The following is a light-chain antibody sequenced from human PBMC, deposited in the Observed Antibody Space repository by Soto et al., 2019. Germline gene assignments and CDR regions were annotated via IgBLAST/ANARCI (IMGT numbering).Light chain of an antibody. CDR1: NSNIASNS. J-gene: IGLJ3*02. V-gene: IGLV1-44*01. Sequence: QSVPTQPPSASGTPGQRVTITCYGDNSNIASNSVNWYQQLPGTAPKLLIYSDNRRPSGVPDRFSASKSGASAFLTISGLQSDDEADYYCQSYDNSLSGSWVFGGGTKLTVL. CDR2: SDN. CDR3: QSYDNSLSGSWV.